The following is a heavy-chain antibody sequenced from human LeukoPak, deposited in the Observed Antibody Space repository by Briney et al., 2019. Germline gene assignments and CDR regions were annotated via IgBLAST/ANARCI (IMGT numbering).Heavy chain of an antibody. Sequence: SETLSLTCAVSGGSISSGGYSWSWIRQPPGKGLEWIGYIYHSGSTCYNPSLKSRVTISVDRSKNQFSLKLSSVIAADTAVYYCARGPRLGPPFDYWGQGTLVTVSS. CDR2: IYHSGST. CDR1: GGSISSGGYS. CDR3: ARGPRLGPPFDY. D-gene: IGHD3-16*01. J-gene: IGHJ4*02. V-gene: IGHV4-30-2*01.